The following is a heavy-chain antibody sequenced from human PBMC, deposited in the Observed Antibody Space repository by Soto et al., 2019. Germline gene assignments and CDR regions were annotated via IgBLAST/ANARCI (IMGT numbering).Heavy chain of an antibody. Sequence: QVQLVESGGGVVQPGRSLRLSCAASGFTFSSYGMHWVRQAPGKGLEWVAVIWYDGSNKYYADSVKGRFTISRDNSKNTLYLQMNSLRAEDTAVYYCARERSIFGVVGWFDPWGQGTLVTVSS. CDR2: IWYDGSNK. CDR3: ARERSIFGVVGWFDP. D-gene: IGHD3-3*01. CDR1: GFTFSSYG. V-gene: IGHV3-33*01. J-gene: IGHJ5*02.